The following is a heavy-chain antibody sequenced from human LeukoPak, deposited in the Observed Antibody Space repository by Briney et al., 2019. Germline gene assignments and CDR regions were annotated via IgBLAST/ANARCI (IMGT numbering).Heavy chain of an antibody. CDR1: GFTFSSYS. V-gene: IGHV3-21*01. CDR2: ISSTTAYI. J-gene: IGHJ4*02. CDR3: TRGAERQLVPWALYYFDY. D-gene: IGHD6-13*01. Sequence: PGGSLRLSCAASGFTFSSYSMNWVRQAPGKGLEWVSSISSTTAYIYYADSLQDRFTISRDNAKNSLYLQMNSLRAEDTAVYYCTRGAERQLVPWALYYFDYWGQGSLVTVSS.